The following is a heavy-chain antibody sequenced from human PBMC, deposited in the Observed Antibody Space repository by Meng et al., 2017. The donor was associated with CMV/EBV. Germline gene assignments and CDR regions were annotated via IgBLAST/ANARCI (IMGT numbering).Heavy chain of an antibody. CDR3: ARAYSSSCRVDY. J-gene: IGHJ4*02. D-gene: IGHD6-6*01. CDR1: GGSISSYY. V-gene: IGHV4-59*01. CDR2: IYYSGST. Sequence: SETLSLTCTVSGGSISSYYLNWIRQPPGKGLEWIGYIYYSGSTDYNPSIKSRVTILVDTSKNQLSLKLSSVTAADTAVYYCARAYSSSCRVDYWGQGTLVTVSS.